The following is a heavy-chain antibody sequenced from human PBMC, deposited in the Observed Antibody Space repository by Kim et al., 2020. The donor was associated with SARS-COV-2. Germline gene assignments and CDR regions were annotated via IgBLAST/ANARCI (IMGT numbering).Heavy chain of an antibody. Sequence: YSPPFQGQVTISAAKSISTAYLQWSSLKASDTAMYYCAKTTVTFGNYFDYWGQGTLVTVSS. J-gene: IGHJ4*02. V-gene: IGHV5-51*01. CDR3: AKTTVTFGNYFDY. D-gene: IGHD4-17*01.